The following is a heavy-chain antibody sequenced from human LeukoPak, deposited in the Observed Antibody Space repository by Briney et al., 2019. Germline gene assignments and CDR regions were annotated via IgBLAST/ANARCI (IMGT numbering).Heavy chain of an antibody. CDR1: GGTFSSYA. D-gene: IGHD3-22*01. CDR3: AREGTFYDSSGYYKGLVFFDY. Sequence: ASVKVSCKASGGTFSSYAISWVRQAPGQGLEWMGWISAYNGNTNYAQKLQGRVTMTTDTSTSTAYMELRSLRSDDTAVYYCAREGTFYDSSGYYKGLVFFDYWGQGTLVTVSS. J-gene: IGHJ4*02. CDR2: ISAYNGNT. V-gene: IGHV1-18*01.